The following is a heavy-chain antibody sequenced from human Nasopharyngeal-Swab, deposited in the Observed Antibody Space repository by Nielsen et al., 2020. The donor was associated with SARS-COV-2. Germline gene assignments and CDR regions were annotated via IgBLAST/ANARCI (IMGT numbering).Heavy chain of an antibody. V-gene: IGHV1-18*01. D-gene: IGHD7-27*01. CDR1: GYTFTSYG. J-gene: IGHJ4*02. CDR2: ISAYNGNT. CDR3: ARDNWDPERFDY. Sequence: ASVKVSCKASGYTFTSYGISWVRQAPGQGLEWMGWISAYNGNTNYAQKLQGKVTMTTDTSTSTAYMELRSLRSDDTAVYYCARDNWDPERFDYWGQGTLVTVSS.